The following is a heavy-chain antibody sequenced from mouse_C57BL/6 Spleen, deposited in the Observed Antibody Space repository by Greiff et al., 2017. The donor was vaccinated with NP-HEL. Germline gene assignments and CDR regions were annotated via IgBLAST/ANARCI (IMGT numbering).Heavy chain of an antibody. V-gene: IGHV5-17*01. J-gene: IGHJ2*01. CDR3: AREDYGSSLYFDY. CDR1: GFTFSDYG. D-gene: IGHD1-1*01. Sequence: EVQLVESGGGLVKPGGSLKLSCAASGFTFSDYGMHWVRQAPEKGLEWVAYISSGSSTIYYADTVKGRFTISRDNAKNTLFLQMTSLRSDDTAMYYCAREDYGSSLYFDYWGQGTTLTVSS. CDR2: ISSGSSTI.